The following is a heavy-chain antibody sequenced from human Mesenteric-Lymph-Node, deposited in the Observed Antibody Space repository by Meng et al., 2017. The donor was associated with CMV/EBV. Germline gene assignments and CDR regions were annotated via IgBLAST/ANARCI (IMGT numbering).Heavy chain of an antibody. J-gene: IGHJ5*02. CDR3: AQTSSDFWTGYYGNWFDP. V-gene: IGHV1-8*01. CDR1: YTFTRYD. CDR2: MDPSSGNT. D-gene: IGHD3/OR15-3a*01. Sequence: YTFTRYDITWLRQATGQGLEWMGWMDPSSGNTGYAQKFQGRVTMTRNTSISTAYMELSNLKSEDTAVYFCAQTSSDFWTGYYGNWFDPWGQGTLVTVSS.